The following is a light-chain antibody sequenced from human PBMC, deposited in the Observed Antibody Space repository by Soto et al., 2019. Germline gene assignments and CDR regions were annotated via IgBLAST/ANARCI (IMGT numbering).Light chain of an antibody. CDR1: QPITTY. CDR3: QQSSSSPKT. J-gene: IGKJ2*01. V-gene: IGKV1-39*01. CDR2: AAS. Sequence: DVQMTQSPSSLSASVGDRVTITCRASQPITTYVNWYQQKPGQAPQLLIFAASTLQSGVPSRVRGSGAGTDFTRTISSLQPEDFAAYDCQQSSSSPKTFGQGTKLEVK.